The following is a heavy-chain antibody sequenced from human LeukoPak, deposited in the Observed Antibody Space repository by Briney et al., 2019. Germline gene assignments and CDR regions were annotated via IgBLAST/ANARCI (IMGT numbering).Heavy chain of an antibody. CDR2: ISSSGSTI. D-gene: IGHD3-10*02. J-gene: IGHJ6*04. Sequence: GGSLRLSCAASGFTFSSYSTNWVRQAPGKGLEWVSYISSSGSTIYYADSVKGRFTISRDNAKNSLYLQMNSLRAEDTAVYYCVELGITMIGGVWGKGTTVTISS. CDR1: GFTFSSYS. V-gene: IGHV3-48*04. CDR3: VELGITMIGGV.